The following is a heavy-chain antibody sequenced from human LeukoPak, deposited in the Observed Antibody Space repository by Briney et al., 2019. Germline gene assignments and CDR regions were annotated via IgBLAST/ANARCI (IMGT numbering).Heavy chain of an antibody. Sequence: GGSLRLSCAASGFDFSEFWMSWVRQAPGKGLGWVANIKDEGSGKNYVDSVKGRFTISRDNAKNSMYLEMNNMRDEDTALYYCARGGSFVHNRRFDYWGQGALVTVSS. CDR1: GFDFSEFW. V-gene: IGHV3-7*01. CDR3: ARGGSFVHNRRFDY. D-gene: IGHD6-13*01. CDR2: IKDEGSGK. J-gene: IGHJ4*02.